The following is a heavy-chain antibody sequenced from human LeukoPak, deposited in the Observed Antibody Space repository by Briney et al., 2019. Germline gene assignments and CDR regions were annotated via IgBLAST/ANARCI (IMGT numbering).Heavy chain of an antibody. V-gene: IGHV3-9*01. CDR3: AKDLGRGSYEGGFDY. Sequence: GGSLRLSCAASGFTFDDYAMHWVRQAPGKGLEWVSGISWNSGSIGYADSVKGRFTISRDNAKNSLYLQMNSLRAEDTALYYCAKDLGRGSYEGGFDYWGQGTLVTVSS. J-gene: IGHJ4*02. D-gene: IGHD1-26*01. CDR2: ISWNSGSI. CDR1: GFTFDDYA.